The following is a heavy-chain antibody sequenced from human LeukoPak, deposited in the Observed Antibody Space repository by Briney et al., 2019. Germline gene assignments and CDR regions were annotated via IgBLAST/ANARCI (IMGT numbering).Heavy chain of an antibody. J-gene: IGHJ3*02. V-gene: IGHV3-21*01. CDR3: ARDRTQLLHYDAFDI. CDR2: ISSSSSYI. Sequence: PGESLRLSCAASGFTFSSYSMNWVRQAPGKGLEWVSSISSSSSYIYYADSVKGRFTISRDNAKNSLYLQMNSLRAEDTAVYYCARDRTQLLHYDAFDIWGQGTMVTVSS. CDR1: GFTFSSYS. D-gene: IGHD2-15*01.